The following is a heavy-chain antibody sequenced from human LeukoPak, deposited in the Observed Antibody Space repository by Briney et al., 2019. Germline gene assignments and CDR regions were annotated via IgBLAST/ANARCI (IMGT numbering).Heavy chain of an antibody. V-gene: IGHV4-59*12. D-gene: IGHD1-20*01. CDR3: ARGITGASFFFYYYYMDV. Sequence: PSETLSLTCTASGGSISSYYWGWIRQPPGKGLEWIGSFYYSGSTSYNPSLKSRVTISIDTSKNQFSLKVSSVTAADTAVYYCARGITGASFFFYYYYMDVWGNGTTVTVSS. CDR1: GGSISSYY. CDR2: FYYSGST. J-gene: IGHJ6*03.